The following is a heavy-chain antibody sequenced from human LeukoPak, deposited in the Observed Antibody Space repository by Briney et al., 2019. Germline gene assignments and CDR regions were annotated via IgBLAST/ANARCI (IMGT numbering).Heavy chain of an antibody. CDR3: ARDSGYSTDLDY. CDR2: INHSGRT. CDR1: GGPFSGYY. V-gene: IGHV4-34*01. Sequence: PSETLSLTCVVYGGPFSGYYWTWIRQPPGKGLEWIGEINHSGRTNYNPSLKSRVTISVDTSKNQFSLKLSSVTAADTAVYYCARDSGYSTDLDYWGQGTLVTVSS. D-gene: IGHD6-13*01. J-gene: IGHJ4*02.